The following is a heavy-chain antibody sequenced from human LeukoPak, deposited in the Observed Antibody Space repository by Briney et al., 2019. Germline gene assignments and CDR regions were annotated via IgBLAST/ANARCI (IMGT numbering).Heavy chain of an antibody. J-gene: IGHJ4*02. D-gene: IGHD3-9*01. CDR2: ISSSSSYI. CDR3: ASYYDILTGYYMPTSLGESEYYFDY. V-gene: IGHV3-21*01. CDR1: GFTFSSYS. Sequence: GGSLKLSCAASGFTFSSYSMNWVRQAPGKGLEWVSSISSSSSYIYYADSVKGRFTISRDNAKNSLYLQMNSLRAEDTAVYYCASYYDILTGYYMPTSLGESEYYFDYWGQGTLVTVSS.